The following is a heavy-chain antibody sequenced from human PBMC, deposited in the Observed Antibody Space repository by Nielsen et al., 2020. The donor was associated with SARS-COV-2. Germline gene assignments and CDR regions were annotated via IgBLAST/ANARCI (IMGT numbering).Heavy chain of an antibody. CDR1: GFTFSSYG. Sequence: GGSLRLSCAASGFTFSSYGMHWVRQAPGKGLEWVAVIWYDGSNKYYADSVKGRFTISRDNSKNTLYLQMNSLRAEDTAVYYCATYRTKSPHGLDYWGQGTLVTASS. J-gene: IGHJ4*02. CDR2: IWYDGSNK. CDR3: ATYRTKSPHGLDY. D-gene: IGHD2-2*01. V-gene: IGHV3-33*01.